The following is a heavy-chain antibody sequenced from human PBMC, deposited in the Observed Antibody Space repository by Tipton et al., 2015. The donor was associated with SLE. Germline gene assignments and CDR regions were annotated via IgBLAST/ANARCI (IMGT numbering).Heavy chain of an antibody. V-gene: IGHV4-61*02. CDR3: ARLGSRPYNSGWYS. CDR2: IYGSGST. CDR1: GGSINSDTFS. J-gene: IGHJ4*02. D-gene: IGHD6-19*01. Sequence: TLSLTCTVSGGSINSDTFSWSWIRQPAGRGLEWIGRIYGSGSTNYNPSLKSRVAISMDTSKNQFSLKLSSVTAADTAVYYCARLGSRPYNSGWYSWGQGTLVTVSS.